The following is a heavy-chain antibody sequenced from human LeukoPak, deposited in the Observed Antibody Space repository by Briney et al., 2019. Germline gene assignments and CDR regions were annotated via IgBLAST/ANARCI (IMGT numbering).Heavy chain of an antibody. CDR3: ARPGIAAAGKRNYYYYGMDV. CDR1: GGSFSGYY. V-gene: IGHV4-34*01. CDR2: INHSGST. Sequence: SETLSLTCAVYGGSFSGYYWSWIRQPPGKGLEWIGEINHSGSTNYNPSLKSRVTISVDTSKNQFSLKLSSVTAADTAVYYCARPGIAAAGKRNYYYYGMDVWGQGTTVTVSS. D-gene: IGHD6-13*01. J-gene: IGHJ6*02.